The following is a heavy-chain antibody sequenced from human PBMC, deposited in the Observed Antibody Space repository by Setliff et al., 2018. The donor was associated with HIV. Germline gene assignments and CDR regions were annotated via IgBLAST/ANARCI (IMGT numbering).Heavy chain of an antibody. J-gene: IGHJ6*03. CDR3: ARDPTVPGTNFYYYMDV. V-gene: IGHV3-21*01. D-gene: IGHD6-19*01. Sequence: PGGSLRLSCAASGFTFSGSAMHWVRQAPGKGLEWVSTISGSGGSTYYGDSVQGRFTISRDNAQNSLHLQMNSLRVEDTGVYYCARDPTVPGTNFYYYMDVWARGTTVTVSS. CDR1: GFTFSGSA. CDR2: ISGSGGST.